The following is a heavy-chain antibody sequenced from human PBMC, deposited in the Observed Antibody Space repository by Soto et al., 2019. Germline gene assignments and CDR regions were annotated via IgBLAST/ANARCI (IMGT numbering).Heavy chain of an antibody. J-gene: IGHJ4*02. CDR3: VRDSGAKRCSS. D-gene: IGHD6-13*01. V-gene: IGHV1-69*13. CDR2: IVPIYRTA. CDR1: GGTFSSYR. Sequence: ASVKVSCKASGGTFSSYRINWVRQAPGQGLEWVGGIVPIYRTADYAQKFQGRVTITADESARTSYMELRSLKSQDTAVYYCVRDSGAKRCSSWGQGTLVTVSS.